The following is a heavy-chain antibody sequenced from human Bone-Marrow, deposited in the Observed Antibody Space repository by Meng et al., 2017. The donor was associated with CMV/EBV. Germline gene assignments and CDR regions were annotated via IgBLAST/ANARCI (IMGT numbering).Heavy chain of an antibody. V-gene: IGHV4-39*02. CDR1: GGSITSRSHY. CDR3: ARGNTRMGSWFDP. J-gene: IGHJ5*02. CDR2: MYYSGST. Sequence: SETLSITCTVSGGSITSRSHYWGWIRQPPGKGLEWIGNMYYSGSTFYSPPLKSRVTISVDTSKNHFSLKLSSVTAADMAVYYCARGNTRMGSWFDPWGQGTLVTV. D-gene: IGHD3-16*01.